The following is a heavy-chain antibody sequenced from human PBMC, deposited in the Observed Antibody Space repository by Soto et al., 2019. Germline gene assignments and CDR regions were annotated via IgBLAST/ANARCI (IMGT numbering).Heavy chain of an antibody. Sequence: QLQLQESGPGLVKPSETLSLTCSVSDDSINSDKYYWGWIRQPPGKGLEWIGSIYYRGNAYYNPSRQTRVTTSLDKPRSQFSLKLNSGTAADAAGYFGARLEGLATSSYYFDFWGPGALVTVSS. D-gene: IGHD6-6*01. CDR3: ARLEGLATSSYYFDF. J-gene: IGHJ4*02. V-gene: IGHV4-39*01. CDR2: IYYRGNA. CDR1: DDSINSDKYY.